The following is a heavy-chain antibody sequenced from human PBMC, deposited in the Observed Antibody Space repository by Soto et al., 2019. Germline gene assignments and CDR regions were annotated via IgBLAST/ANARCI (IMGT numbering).Heavy chain of an antibody. V-gene: IGHV4-39*01. CDR2: IFYSGSS. Sequence: QLQLQESGPGLVKPSETLSLTCTVSGGSISTSSYYWGWIRQPPGKGLEWIGSIFYSGSSYYNPSLKSRVPISVDTSRNQFSLKLSSVTAADTAVYYCASRKREEICSSATCYVRYWGQGTLVTVSS. CDR1: GGSISTSSYY. J-gene: IGHJ4*02. D-gene: IGHD2-2*01. CDR3: ASRKREEICSSATCYVRY.